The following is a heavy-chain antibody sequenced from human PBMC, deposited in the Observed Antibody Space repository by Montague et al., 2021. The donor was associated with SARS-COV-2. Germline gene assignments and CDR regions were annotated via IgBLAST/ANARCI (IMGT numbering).Heavy chain of an antibody. CDR2: IYRSGST. CDR3: ARERSYCSGGSCYSGWFDP. D-gene: IGHD2-15*01. CDR1: GYSISSGYY. J-gene: IGHJ5*02. V-gene: IGHV4-38-2*02. Sequence: SETLSLTCTVSGYSISSGYYWGWIRQPPGKGLEWIGSIYRSGSTYYNPSLKSRVTTSVDTSKNQFSLKLSSVTAADTAVCYCARERSYCSGGSCYSGWFDPWGQGTLVTVSS.